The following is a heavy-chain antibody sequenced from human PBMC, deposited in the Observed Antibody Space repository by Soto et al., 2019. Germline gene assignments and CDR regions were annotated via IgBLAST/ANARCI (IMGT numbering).Heavy chain of an antibody. CDR1: GFTFSNYA. D-gene: IGHD3-16*01. CDR2: ISGTGTST. V-gene: IGHV3-23*01. Sequence: EVQVLESGGDLVQPGGSLRLSCVASGFTFSNYAMSWVRQAPGKGLEWVSTISGTGTSTYYADFVKGRFTISRDNSKNSLYVQMNSLRAEDPAVYYCAKHDLGDYMASWGQGTLVTVSS. CDR3: AKHDLGDYMAS. J-gene: IGHJ4*02.